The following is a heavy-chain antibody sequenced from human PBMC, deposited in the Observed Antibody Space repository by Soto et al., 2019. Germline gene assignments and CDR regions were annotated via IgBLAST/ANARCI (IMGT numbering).Heavy chain of an antibody. D-gene: IGHD1-26*01. Sequence: PGGSLRLSCAASGFTFSNAWMSWVRQAPGKGLEWVGRIKSKTDGGTTDYAAPVKGRFTISRDDSKNTLHLQMNSLKTEDTAVYYCARIVGATLVDYWGQGTLVTVSS. CDR3: ARIVGATLVDY. J-gene: IGHJ4*02. CDR1: GFTFSNAW. CDR2: IKSKTDGGTT. V-gene: IGHV3-15*01.